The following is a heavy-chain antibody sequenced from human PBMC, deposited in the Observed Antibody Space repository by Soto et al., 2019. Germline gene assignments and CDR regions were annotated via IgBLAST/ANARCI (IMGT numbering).Heavy chain of an antibody. Sequence: PGESLKISGAASGFTYSSYWMHWFRQAPGKGLVWVSRINSDGSSTSYAGSVKGRFTISRDNAKNTLYLQMNSLRAEDTALYYCVRTSLVVAAATREDYWGQGTLVTVSS. V-gene: IGHV3-74*01. CDR1: GFTYSSYW. J-gene: IGHJ4*02. CDR2: INSDGSST. CDR3: VRTSLVVAAATREDY. D-gene: IGHD2-15*01.